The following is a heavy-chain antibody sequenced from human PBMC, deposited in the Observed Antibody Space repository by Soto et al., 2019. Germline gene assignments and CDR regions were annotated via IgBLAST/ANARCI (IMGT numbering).Heavy chain of an antibody. Sequence: PGGSLRLSCAASGFTFSSYDMHWVRQATGKGLEWVSAIGTAGNTYYPGSVKGRFTISRENAKNSLYLQMNSLRAGDTAVYYCARGFPVQAAAGPEEYDSFDIWGQGTMVTVSS. CDR3: ARGFPVQAAAGPEEYDSFDI. CDR1: GFTFSSYD. J-gene: IGHJ3*02. CDR2: IGTAGNT. D-gene: IGHD6-13*01. V-gene: IGHV3-13*01.